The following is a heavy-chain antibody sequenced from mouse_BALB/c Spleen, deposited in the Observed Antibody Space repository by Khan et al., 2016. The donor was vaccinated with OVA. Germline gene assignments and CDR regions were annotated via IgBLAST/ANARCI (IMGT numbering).Heavy chain of an antibody. J-gene: IGHJ2*01. D-gene: IGHD1-1*01. CDR3: ARSVTITTVVATDFDY. V-gene: IGHV3-2*02. Sequence: EVQLQESGPGLVKPSQSLSLTCTVTGYSITSDYAWNWIRQFPGNKLEWMGYISYSGRTSSNPSLKSRISLTRDTSKNQFFLHLNSVTIEVTASSYCARSVTITTVVATDFDYWGQGTTLTVSS. CDR1: GYSITSDYA. CDR2: ISYSGRT.